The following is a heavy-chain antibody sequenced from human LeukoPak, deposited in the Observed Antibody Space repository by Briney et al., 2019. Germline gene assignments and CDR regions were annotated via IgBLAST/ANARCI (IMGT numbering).Heavy chain of an antibody. D-gene: IGHD2-15*01. Sequence: SETLSLTCAVYGGSFSGYYWSWIRQPPGKGLEWIGEINHSGSTNYNPSLKSRVTISVDTSKNQFSLQLNSVTPEDTAVYYCARGSVLKTYFDYWGQGTLVTVSS. CDR1: GGSFSGYY. CDR3: ARGSVLKTYFDY. CDR2: INHSGST. V-gene: IGHV4-34*01. J-gene: IGHJ4*02.